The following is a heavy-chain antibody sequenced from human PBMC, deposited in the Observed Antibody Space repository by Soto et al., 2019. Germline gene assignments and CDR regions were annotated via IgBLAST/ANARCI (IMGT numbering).Heavy chain of an antibody. J-gene: IGHJ6*03. CDR1: GFSLSTSGMC. V-gene: IGHV2-70*11. CDR2: IDWDDDK. CDR3: ARTYSSSLSRPPSKKYYYYYMDV. D-gene: IGHD6-6*01. Sequence: GSGPTLVNPTQTLTLTCTFSGFSLSTSGMCVSWIRQPPGKALEWLARIDWDDDKYYSTSLKTRLTISKDTSKNQVVLTMTNMDPVDTATYYCARTYSSSLSRPPSKKYYYYYMDVWGKGTTVTVSS.